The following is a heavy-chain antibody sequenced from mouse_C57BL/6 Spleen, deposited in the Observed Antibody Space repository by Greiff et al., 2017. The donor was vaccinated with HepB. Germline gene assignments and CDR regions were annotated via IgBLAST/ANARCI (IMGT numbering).Heavy chain of an antibody. V-gene: IGHV1-4*01. CDR1: GYTFTSYT. CDR2: INPSSGYT. CDR3: ARRRFAY. J-gene: IGHJ3*01. Sequence: QVHVKQSGAELARPGASVKMSCKASGYTFTSYTMHRVKQRPGQGLEWIGYINPSSGYTKYNQKFKDKATLTADKSSSTAYMQLSSLTSEDSAVYYCARRRFAYWGQGTLVTVSA.